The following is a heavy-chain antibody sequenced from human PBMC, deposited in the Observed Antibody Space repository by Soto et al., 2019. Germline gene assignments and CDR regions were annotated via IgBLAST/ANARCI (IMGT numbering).Heavy chain of an antibody. Sequence: QLQLQESGPGLVKPSETLSLTCTVSGGSISSSSYYWGWIRQPQGQGLEWFVSMYYSGSTYYNTSLERRVTISVDTSKNQSSLRLCSVTAADTAVYYCARLGGGIAGPCRAFDIWGQGTMVTVSS. CDR3: ARLGGGIAGPCRAFDI. V-gene: IGHV4-39*01. D-gene: IGHD6-13*01. J-gene: IGHJ3*02. CDR1: GGSISSSSYY. CDR2: MYYSGST.